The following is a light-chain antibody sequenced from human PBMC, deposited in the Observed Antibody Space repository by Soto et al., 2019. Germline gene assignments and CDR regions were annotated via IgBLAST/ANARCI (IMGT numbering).Light chain of an antibody. CDR2: EVT. Sequence: QSVLTQPASVSGSPGQSIAISCTGSSRDGGFYNYVSWYQQHPGKVPKLIIYEVTNRPSGVSNRFSGSKSGNTASLTISGLQAEDEADYYCCSYTTSSTRVFGSGTKVTVL. CDR3: CSYTTSSTRV. V-gene: IGLV2-14*01. CDR1: SRDGGFYNY. J-gene: IGLJ1*01.